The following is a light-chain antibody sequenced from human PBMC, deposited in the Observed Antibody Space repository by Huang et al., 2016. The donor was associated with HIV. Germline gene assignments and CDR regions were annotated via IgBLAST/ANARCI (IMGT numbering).Light chain of an antibody. CDR1: QAISGS. CDR2: DAS. J-gene: IGKJ3*01. V-gene: IGKV1D-13*01. CDR3: QQFYNYPFT. Sequence: AIQLTQSPSSLSASVGDRVTITCRTSQAISGSLAWYQQKPGKPPKRLISDASNLQAGVPSTFSGRGSGTDFTLTISSLQPEDFATYYCQQFYNYPFTFGPGTKVDVK.